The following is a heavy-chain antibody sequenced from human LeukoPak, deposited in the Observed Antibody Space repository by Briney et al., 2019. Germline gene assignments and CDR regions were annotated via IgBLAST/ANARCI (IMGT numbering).Heavy chain of an antibody. D-gene: IGHD5-18*01. CDR1: GYTFTGYY. J-gene: IGHJ3*02. CDR2: INPNSGGT. V-gene: IGHV1-2*02. CDR3: ARVTAMVFPDDAFDI. Sequence: ASVKVSCKASGYTFTGYYMHWVRQAPGQGLEWMGWINPNSGGTNYAQKFQGRVTMTRDTSISTAYMELSRLRSDDTAVYYCARVTAMVFPDDAFDIWGQGTMVTVSS.